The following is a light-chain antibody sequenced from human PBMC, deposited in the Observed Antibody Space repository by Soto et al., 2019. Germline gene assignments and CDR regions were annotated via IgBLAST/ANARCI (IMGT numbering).Light chain of an antibody. Sequence: QSLLTQPASVSGSPGQSITISCTGTSSDVGGYNYVSWYQQHPGKAPKLMICEVSNRPSGVSTRFSGSKSGNTASLTISGLQAEDEADYYCSSYTSSSTLDAFGTGTKVTVL. J-gene: IGLJ1*01. CDR3: SSYTSSSTLDA. CDR1: SSDVGGYNY. CDR2: EVS. V-gene: IGLV2-14*01.